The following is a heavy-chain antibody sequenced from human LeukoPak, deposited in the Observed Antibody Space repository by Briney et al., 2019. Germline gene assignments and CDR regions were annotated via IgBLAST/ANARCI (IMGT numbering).Heavy chain of an antibody. Sequence: PSETLSLTCSVSGGSISSYYWSWIRQPPGKGLEWIAYIYYSGSINYNPSLKSRVTMSVDTSKNQFSLKLSSVTAADTAVYYCARGRWTHDSSYWYFDLWGRGTLVTVSS. CDR1: GGSISSYY. CDR3: ARGRWTHDSSYWYFDL. J-gene: IGHJ2*01. D-gene: IGHD5-18*01. CDR2: IYYSGSI. V-gene: IGHV4-59*01.